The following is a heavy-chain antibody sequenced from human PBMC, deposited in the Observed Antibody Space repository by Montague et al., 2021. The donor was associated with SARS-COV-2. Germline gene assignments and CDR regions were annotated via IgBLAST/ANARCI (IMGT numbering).Heavy chain of an antibody. D-gene: IGHD4-17*01. CDR2: XXWGDDK. CDR1: GFSLSTSGMC. J-gene: IGHJ3*02. CDR3: ARIQATVNAFDI. Sequence: PALVKPTQTLTLTCTFSGFSLSTSGMCVSWICQPPGKALEWLARXXWGDDKYYSTSLKTRLTISKDTSKNQVVLTMTNMDPVDTATYYCARIQATVNAFDIWGQGTMVTVSS. V-gene: IGHV2-70*11.